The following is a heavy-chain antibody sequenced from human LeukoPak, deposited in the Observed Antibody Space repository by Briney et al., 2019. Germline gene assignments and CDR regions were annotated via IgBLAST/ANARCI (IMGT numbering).Heavy chain of an antibody. V-gene: IGHV4-4*07. Sequence: PSETLSLTCTVSGGSISSYYWSWIRQPAGKGLEWIGRIYTSGSTNYNPSLKSRVTMSVDTSKNQFFLKLSPVTAADTAVYYCARDPNYGDYLADWYFDLWGRGTLVTVSS. D-gene: IGHD4-17*01. CDR3: ARDPNYGDYLADWYFDL. J-gene: IGHJ2*01. CDR2: IYTSGST. CDR1: GGSISSYY.